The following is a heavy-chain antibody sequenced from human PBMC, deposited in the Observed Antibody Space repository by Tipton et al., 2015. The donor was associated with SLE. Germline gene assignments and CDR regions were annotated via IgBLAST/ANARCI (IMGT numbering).Heavy chain of an antibody. J-gene: IGHJ4*02. CDR2: IYTSGST. CDR3: ASANYDFWSGYSGYFDY. Sequence: TLSLTCTVSGGSISSDSYYWSWIRQPAGKGLEWIGRIYTSGSTNYNPSLKSRVTISVDTSKNQFSLRLSSVTAADTAVYYCASANYDFWSGYSGYFDYWGQGTLVTVSS. D-gene: IGHD3-3*01. V-gene: IGHV4-61*02. CDR1: GGSISSDSYY.